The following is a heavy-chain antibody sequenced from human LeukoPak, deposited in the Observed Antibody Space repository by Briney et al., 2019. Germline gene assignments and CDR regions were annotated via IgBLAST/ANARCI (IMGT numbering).Heavy chain of an antibody. Sequence: SETLSLTCTVSGGSISSYYWSWIRQPAGKGLEWIGRIYTSGSTNYNPSLKSRVTMSVDTSKNQFSLKLSSVTAADTAVYYCARDRPWFVVVVAANSNWFDPWGQGTLVTVSS. CDR3: ARDRPWFVVVVAANSNWFDP. J-gene: IGHJ5*02. V-gene: IGHV4-4*07. CDR2: IYTSGST. D-gene: IGHD2-15*01. CDR1: GGSISSYY.